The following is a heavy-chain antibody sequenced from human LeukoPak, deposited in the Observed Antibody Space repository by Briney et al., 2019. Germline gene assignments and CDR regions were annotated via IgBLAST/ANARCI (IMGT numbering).Heavy chain of an antibody. J-gene: IGHJ4*02. CDR1: GFTFSSYS. V-gene: IGHV3-48*04. Sequence: QAGGSLRLSCAASGFTFSSYSMNWVRQAPGKGLEWVSYISSSSSTIYYADSVKGRFTISRDNAKNSLYLQMNSLRAEDTAVYYCARDIGLGAVAYWGQGTLVTVSS. CDR3: ARDIGLGAVAY. CDR2: ISSSSSTI. D-gene: IGHD6-13*01.